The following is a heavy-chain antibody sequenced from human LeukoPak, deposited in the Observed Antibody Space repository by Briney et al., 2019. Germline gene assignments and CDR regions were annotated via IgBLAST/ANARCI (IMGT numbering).Heavy chain of an antibody. CDR1: GGSISGDTYY. J-gene: IGHJ5*02. D-gene: IGHD4-11*01. CDR2: LYYGGST. V-gene: IGHV4-39*07. CDR3: AKGYSNYVPEYNWFDP. Sequence: SETLSLTCTVSGGSISGDTYYWGWIRQPPGKGLEWIGSLYYGGSTYHRPSLKSRVTISEDTSKNQISLRLRSVTAADTAVYYCAKGYSNYVPEYNWFDPWGQGTLVTVSS.